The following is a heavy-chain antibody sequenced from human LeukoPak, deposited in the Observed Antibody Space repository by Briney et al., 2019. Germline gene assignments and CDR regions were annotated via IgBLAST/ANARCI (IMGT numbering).Heavy chain of an antibody. J-gene: IGHJ4*02. D-gene: IGHD2-2*01. CDR3: ARSLEYCSSTGCYSGDFDY. V-gene: IGHV4-59*01. CDR1: GGSISRYY. CDR2: VYYSGST. Sequence: PSETLSLTCTVSGGSISRYYWSWIRQPSGKGLEWIGYVYYSGSTKYNPSLKSRVTISVDTSKNQISLRLSSVTAADTAVYYCARSLEYCSSTGCYSGDFDYWGQGTLVTVSS.